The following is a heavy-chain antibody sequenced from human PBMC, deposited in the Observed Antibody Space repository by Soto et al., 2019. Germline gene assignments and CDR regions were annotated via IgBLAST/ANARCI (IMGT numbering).Heavy chain of an antibody. V-gene: IGHV3-23*01. CDR2: ISGTGSGT. Sequence: TGGSLRLSCAASGFTFSTYAISWVRQAPGKGLEWVSAISGTGSGTHYADSVKGRFTISRDNSKNTLYLQVNSLRAEDTAVYYCAKGNGAYSAEYFQHWGQGTLVTVSS. J-gene: IGHJ1*01. CDR3: AKGNGAYSAEYFQH. CDR1: GFTFSTYA. D-gene: IGHD2-15*01.